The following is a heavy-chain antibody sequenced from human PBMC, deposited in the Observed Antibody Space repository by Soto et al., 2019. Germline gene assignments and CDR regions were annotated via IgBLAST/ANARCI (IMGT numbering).Heavy chain of an antibody. Sequence: QVQLVQSGAEVRKPGASVKVSCKASGYTFSSHGIIWVRQAPGQGLEWMGWISGYNGNAKYAQRFQGRVTMTTDTSTSTVYMELRSLGSDDSAVYYCAREGSYGWYDCWGQGTLVTVSS. CDR1: GYTFSSHG. V-gene: IGHV1-18*01. J-gene: IGHJ5*01. D-gene: IGHD2-15*01. CDR3: AREGSYGWYDC. CDR2: ISGYNGNA.